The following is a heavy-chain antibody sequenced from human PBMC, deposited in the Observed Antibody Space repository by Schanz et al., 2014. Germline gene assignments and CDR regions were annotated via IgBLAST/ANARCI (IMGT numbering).Heavy chain of an antibody. V-gene: IGHV1-69*04. Sequence: QVQLVQSAPEVKKPGASVKVSCKASGYSFTTYGLNWVRQAPGQGLEWMGRIIPILGITNVAQTFQDRVTITADKSTSTAYMELSSLRSEDTAVYYCARGPSTGAFDIWGQGTMVTDSS. CDR2: IIPILGIT. J-gene: IGHJ3*02. CDR1: GYSFTTYG. CDR3: ARGPSTGAFDI.